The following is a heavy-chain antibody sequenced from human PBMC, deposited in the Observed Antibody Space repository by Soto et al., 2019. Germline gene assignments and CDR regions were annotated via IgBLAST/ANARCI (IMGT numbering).Heavy chain of an antibody. D-gene: IGHD2-8*02. CDR2: INGYSGRT. J-gene: IGHJ4*02. CDR3: ARDYTGRGYFDH. CDR1: GYTLSSYG. V-gene: IGHV1-18*04. Sequence: QVQLVQSGAEVKNPGASVRVSCKASGYTLSSYGISWVRQAPGHGLEWMGWINGYSGRTNYAQDFQGRVSMTTEKSTSTVYMELSSLTSGDTALYYCARDYTGRGYFDHWGQGSLVTVSS.